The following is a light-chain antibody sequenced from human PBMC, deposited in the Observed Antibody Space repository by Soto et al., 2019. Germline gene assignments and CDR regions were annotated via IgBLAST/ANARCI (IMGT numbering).Light chain of an antibody. J-gene: IGLJ1*01. CDR1: NIGSKS. Sequence: SYELTQPPSVSVAPGQTARITCGGNNIGSKSVNWYQHKPGQAPVLVVYDDSDRPSGIPERFSGSNSGNTATLTISRVEAGDEADYYCQVWDSSSDPYVFGTGTKVTVL. V-gene: IGLV3-21*02. CDR2: DDS. CDR3: QVWDSSSDPYV.